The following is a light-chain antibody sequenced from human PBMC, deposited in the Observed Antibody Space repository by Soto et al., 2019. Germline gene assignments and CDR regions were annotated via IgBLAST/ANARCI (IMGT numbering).Light chain of an antibody. V-gene: IGKV3-15*01. CDR2: GAS. CDR3: QQYNNWPGST. Sequence: EIVMTQPPATLSVSPGERATLSCRASQSVSSNLAWYQQKPGQAPRLLIYGASTRATGIPARFSGSGSGTEFTLTISSLQSEDFAVYYCQQYNNWPGSTFGGGTKVEIK. CDR1: QSVSSN. J-gene: IGKJ4*01.